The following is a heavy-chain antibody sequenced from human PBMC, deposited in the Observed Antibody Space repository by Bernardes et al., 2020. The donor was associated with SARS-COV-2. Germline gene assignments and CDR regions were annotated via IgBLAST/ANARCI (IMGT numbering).Heavy chain of an antibody. Sequence: SETLSLTCTVSGGSISSGGYHWSWIRQHPGKGLEWIGYIYYSGSTYYNPSLKSRVIISVDTSKNQFSLRLSSVTAADTAVYYCARDLRAYDSLGYYHLYFDYWGQGTLVTVSS. CDR1: GGSISSGGYH. CDR3: ARDLRAYDSLGYYHLYFDY. J-gene: IGHJ4*02. CDR2: IYYSGST. V-gene: IGHV4-31*03. D-gene: IGHD3-22*01.